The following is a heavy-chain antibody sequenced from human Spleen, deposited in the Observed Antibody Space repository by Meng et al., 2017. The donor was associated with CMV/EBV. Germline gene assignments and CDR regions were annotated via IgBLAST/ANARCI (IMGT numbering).Heavy chain of an antibody. J-gene: IGHJ5*02. CDR3: AKDSGRYCSSTSCYAGFDP. Sequence: GGSLRLSCAASGFTFSSYGMHWVRQAPGKGLEWVAFIRYDGSNKYYADSVKGRFTISRDNSKNTLYLQMNSLRAEDTAVYYCAKDSGRYCSSTSCYAGFDPWGQGTLVTVSS. V-gene: IGHV3-30*02. D-gene: IGHD2-2*01. CDR2: IRYDGSNK. CDR1: GFTFSSYG.